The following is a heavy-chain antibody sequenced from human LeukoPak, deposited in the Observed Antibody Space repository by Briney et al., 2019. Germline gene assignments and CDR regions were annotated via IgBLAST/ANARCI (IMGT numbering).Heavy chain of an antibody. CDR1: GGSISSSSYY. V-gene: IGHV4-39*01. D-gene: IGHD1-26*01. CDR3: ARHRLVGATAAYFDY. Sequence: PETLSLTCTVSGGSISSSSYYWGWIRQPPGKGLEWIGSIYYSGSTYYNPSLKSRVTISVDTSKNQFSLKLSSVTAADTAVYYCARHRLVGATAAYFDYWGQGTLVTVSS. CDR2: IYYSGST. J-gene: IGHJ4*02.